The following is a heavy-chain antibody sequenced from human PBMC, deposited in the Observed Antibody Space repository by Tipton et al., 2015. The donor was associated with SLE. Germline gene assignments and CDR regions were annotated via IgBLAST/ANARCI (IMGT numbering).Heavy chain of an antibody. CDR2: IYHSGST. D-gene: IGHD3-22*01. V-gene: IGHV4-4*02. CDR3: AGTNMIGWYFDL. CDR1: GGSISSSNW. J-gene: IGHJ2*01. Sequence: TLSLTCAVSGGSISSSNWWSWVRRPPGKGLEWIGEIYHSGSTNYNPSLKSRVTISVDRSKNQFSLKLSSVTAADTAVYYCAGTNMIGWYFDLWGRGTLVTVSS.